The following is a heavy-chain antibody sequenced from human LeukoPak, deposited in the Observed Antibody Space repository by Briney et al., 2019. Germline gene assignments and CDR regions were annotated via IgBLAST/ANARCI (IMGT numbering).Heavy chain of an antibody. V-gene: IGHV3-30*18. CDR1: GFTFSSYG. J-gene: IGHJ4*02. CDR2: ISYDGSNK. D-gene: IGHD3-22*01. CDR3: AKDDDSSGYYGY. Sequence: GGSLRLSCAASGFTFSSYGMHWARQAPGKGLEWVAVISYDGSNKYYADSVKGRFTISRDNSKNTLYLQMNSLRAEDTAVYYCAKDDDSSGYYGYWGQGTLVTVSS.